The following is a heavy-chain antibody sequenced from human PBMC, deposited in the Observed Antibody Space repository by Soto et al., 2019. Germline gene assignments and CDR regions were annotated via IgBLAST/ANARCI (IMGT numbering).Heavy chain of an antibody. J-gene: IGHJ6*02. CDR3: ASSGDIAVAGKGRGNYYYYYGMDV. D-gene: IGHD6-19*01. Sequence: ASVKVSCKASGYTFTSYAMHWVRQAPGQRLEWMGWINAGNGNTKYSRKFQGRVTITRDTSASTAYMELSSLGSEDTAVYYCASSGDIAVAGKGRGNYYYYYGMDVWGQVTTLTVSS. CDR2: INAGNGNT. V-gene: IGHV1-3*01. CDR1: GYTFTSYA.